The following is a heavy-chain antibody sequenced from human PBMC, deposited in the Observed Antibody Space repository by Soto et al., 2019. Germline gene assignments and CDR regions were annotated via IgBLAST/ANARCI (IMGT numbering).Heavy chain of an antibody. CDR3: ARFVSYYDFLNGYHDYLDP. V-gene: IGHV5-51*01. D-gene: IGHD3-9*01. J-gene: IGHJ5*02. CDR2: IYAADSES. Sequence: GESLNISCKASGYRFTSYLIAWLRQKPEKGLEWMGTIYAADSESKYSPSFQGQVSFSADKSNNTAHLHWSSLKASDTATYFCARFVSYYDFLNGYHDYLDPWGQGTLVTVSS. CDR1: GYRFTSYL.